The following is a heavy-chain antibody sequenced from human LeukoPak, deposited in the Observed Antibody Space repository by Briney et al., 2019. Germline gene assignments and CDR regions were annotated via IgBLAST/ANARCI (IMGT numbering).Heavy chain of an antibody. J-gene: IGHJ1*01. D-gene: IGHD6-19*01. CDR3: ATGQWLVREYFQH. Sequence: ASVKVSCKVSGCTLTELSMHWVRQAPGKGLEWMGGFDPEDGETIYAQKFQGRVTMTVDTSTDTAYMELNSLRSEDTAVYYCATGQWLVREYFQHWGQGTLVTVSS. CDR1: GCTLTELS. V-gene: IGHV1-24*01. CDR2: FDPEDGET.